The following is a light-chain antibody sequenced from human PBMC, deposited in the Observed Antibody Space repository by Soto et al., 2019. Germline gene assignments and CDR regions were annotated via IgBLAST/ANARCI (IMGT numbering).Light chain of an antibody. CDR2: EGS. J-gene: IGLJ2*01. V-gene: IGLV2-23*01. Sequence: QSVLTQPASVSGSPGQSITISCTGTSSDVGSYNLVSWYQQHPGKAPKLMIYEGSKRPSGVSNRFSGSKSGNTASLTISGLQAEDEADYYCCSYAGSSTEVGGGTKLTVL. CDR3: CSYAGSSTE. CDR1: SSDVGSYNL.